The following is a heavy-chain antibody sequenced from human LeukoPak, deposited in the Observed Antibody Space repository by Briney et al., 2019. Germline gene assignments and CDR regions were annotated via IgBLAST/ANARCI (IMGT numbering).Heavy chain of an antibody. CDR3: ASPQGGYCSGGSCYGMDV. Sequence: GESLKISCKGSGYSFTSYWIGWVRQMPGKGLEWMGIIYPGDSDTRYSPSFQGQVTISADKSISTAYLQWSSLKASDTAMYYCASPQGGYCSGGSCYGMDVWGQGTTVTVSS. D-gene: IGHD2-15*01. V-gene: IGHV5-51*01. CDR1: GYSFTSYW. CDR2: IYPGDSDT. J-gene: IGHJ6*02.